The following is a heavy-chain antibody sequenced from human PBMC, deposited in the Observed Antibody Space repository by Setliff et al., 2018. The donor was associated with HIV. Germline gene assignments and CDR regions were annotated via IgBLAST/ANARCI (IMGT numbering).Heavy chain of an antibody. CDR1: RFDFNNYW. V-gene: IGHV3-7*01. J-gene: IGHJ6*02. CDR3: TRKHRPGVGMDL. CDR2: IDQDGSEK. Sequence: PGGSLRLSCAASRFDFNNYWMCWVRQAPGKGLEWVANIDQDGSEKNYVDSVKGRFTISRDNAKNSMDLQMNSLRADDTAVYFCTRKHRPGVGMDLWGQGTTVTVSS.